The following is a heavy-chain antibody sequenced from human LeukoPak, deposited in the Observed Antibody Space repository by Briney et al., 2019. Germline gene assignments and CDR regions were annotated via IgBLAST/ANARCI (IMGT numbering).Heavy chain of an antibody. J-gene: IGHJ3*02. V-gene: IGHV3-30-3*01. CDR1: GVTFSSYA. D-gene: IGHD3-22*01. Sequence: GRSLRLSCAASGVTFSSYAMHWVRQAPGKGLEWVAVISYDGSNKYYADSVKGRFTISRDNSKNTLYLQMNGLRAEDTAVYYCARGGGLGVVVRTAKTFDIWGQGTMVTVSS. CDR2: ISYDGSNK. CDR3: ARGGGLGVVVRTAKTFDI.